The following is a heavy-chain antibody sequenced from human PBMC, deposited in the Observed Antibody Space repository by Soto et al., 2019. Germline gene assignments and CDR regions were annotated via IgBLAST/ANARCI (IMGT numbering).Heavy chain of an antibody. CDR3: TRQHFTIFGVTYGMDV. V-gene: IGHV3-73*01. CDR1: GFTFSGSA. D-gene: IGHD3-3*01. CDR2: IRSKANSYAT. Sequence: GGSLRLSCAASGFTFSGSAMHWVRQASGKGLEWVGRIRSKANSYATAYAASVKGRFTISRDDSKNTAYLQMNSLKTEDTAVYYCTRQHFTIFGVTYGMDVWGQGTTVTVSS. J-gene: IGHJ6*02.